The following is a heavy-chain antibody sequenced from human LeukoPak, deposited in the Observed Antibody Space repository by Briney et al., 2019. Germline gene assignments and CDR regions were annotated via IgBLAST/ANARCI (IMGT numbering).Heavy chain of an antibody. D-gene: IGHD1-26*01. CDR2: ISSSSYI. Sequence: PGGSLRLSCTASGFTFSSYSMNWVRQAPGKGLEWVSSISSSSYIYYADSVKGRFTISRDNAKNSLYLQMNSLRAEDTAVYYCARDLRGSYDYWGQGTLVTVSS. V-gene: IGHV3-21*01. J-gene: IGHJ4*02. CDR3: ARDLRGSYDY. CDR1: GFTFSSYS.